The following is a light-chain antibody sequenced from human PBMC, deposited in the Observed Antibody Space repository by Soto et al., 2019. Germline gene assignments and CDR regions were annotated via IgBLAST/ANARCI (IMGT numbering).Light chain of an antibody. J-gene: IGLJ1*01. V-gene: IGLV2-14*01. Sequence: QSALTQPASVSGSPGQLITISCTGTSSDVGGYNYVCWYQQHPGKAPKLVISDVSNRPSGVSDRFSGSKSGNTASLSISGLQAEDEADYYCSSYTSSSSYVFGTGTKVTVL. CDR2: DVS. CDR1: SSDVGGYNY. CDR3: SSYTSSSSYV.